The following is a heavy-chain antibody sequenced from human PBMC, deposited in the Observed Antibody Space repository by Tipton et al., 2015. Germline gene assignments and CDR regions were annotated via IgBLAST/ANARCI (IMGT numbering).Heavy chain of an antibody. J-gene: IGHJ3*02. CDR3: ARGYWDYDSSAFDI. CDR1: GGSISSSSYY. CDR2: IYYSGNT. D-gene: IGHD3-22*01. V-gene: IGHV4-39*01. Sequence: TLSLTCTVSGGSISSSSYYWGWIRQPPRKGLEWIGSIYYSGNTYYNPSLKSRVIISVDMSKNQFSLKLRSVTATDTAVYYCARGYWDYDSSAFDIWGQGTMVTVSS.